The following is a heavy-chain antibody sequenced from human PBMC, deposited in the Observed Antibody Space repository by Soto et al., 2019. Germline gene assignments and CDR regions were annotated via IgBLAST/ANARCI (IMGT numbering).Heavy chain of an antibody. D-gene: IGHD2-2*01. Sequence: SETLSLTCTVSGGSISSYYWSWIRQPPGKGLEWIGYIYYSGSTNYNPSLKSRVTISVDTSKNQFSLKLSSVTAADTAVYYCARLPLTYCSSTSCYPRSWFDSWGQGTLVTVSS. V-gene: IGHV4-59*08. J-gene: IGHJ5*01. CDR1: GGSISSYY. CDR3: ARLPLTYCSSTSCYPRSWFDS. CDR2: IYYSGST.